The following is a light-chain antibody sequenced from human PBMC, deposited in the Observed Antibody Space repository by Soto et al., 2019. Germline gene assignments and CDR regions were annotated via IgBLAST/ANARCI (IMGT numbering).Light chain of an antibody. CDR2: RNN. Sequence: QSVLTQPPSASGTPGQRVTISCSGSSSNVGVNFVYWHQQIPGTAPKLLIYRNNQRPSGVPDRFSGSKSGTSASLAISGLRTEDEADYPCVVWDDSLRGWVFGGGTKLTVL. CDR1: SSNVGVNF. J-gene: IGLJ3*02. V-gene: IGLV1-47*01. CDR3: VVWDDSLRGWV.